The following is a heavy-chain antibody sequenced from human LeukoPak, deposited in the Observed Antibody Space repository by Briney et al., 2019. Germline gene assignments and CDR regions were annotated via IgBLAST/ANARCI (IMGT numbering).Heavy chain of an antibody. CDR1: GFTFSSYS. D-gene: IGHD5-24*01. Sequence: GGSLRLSCAASGFTFSSYSMNWVRQAPGKGLEWVSSISSSSSYIYYADSEKGRFTISRDNAKNSLYLQMNSLRAEDTAVYYRARGVRRNYIGAFDIWGQGTMVTVSS. J-gene: IGHJ3*02. V-gene: IGHV3-21*01. CDR3: ARGVRRNYIGAFDI. CDR2: ISSSSSYI.